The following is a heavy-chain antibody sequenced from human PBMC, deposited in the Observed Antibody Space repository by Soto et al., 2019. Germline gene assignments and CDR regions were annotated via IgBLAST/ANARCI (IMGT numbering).Heavy chain of an antibody. CDR1: GFTFSSYS. D-gene: IGHD3-10*02. CDR3: AVKSPITMSP. V-gene: IGHV3-48*01. Sequence: GGSLRLSCAASGFTFSSYSMNWVRQAPGKELEWVSYISSSSSTIYYADSVKGRFTISRDNAKNSLYLQMNSLRVEDTAVYYCAVKSPITMSPWGQGTLVTVSS. J-gene: IGHJ5*02. CDR2: ISSSSSTI.